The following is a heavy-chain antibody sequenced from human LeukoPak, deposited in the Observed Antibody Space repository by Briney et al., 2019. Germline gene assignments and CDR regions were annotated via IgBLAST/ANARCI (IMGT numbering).Heavy chain of an antibody. CDR3: ARDLGSSTSCFDY. Sequence: GGSLRLSCAASGFTFSSNAMNWVSQAPGKGMEWVSGITGSGDSTYYADSVKGRFTISRDNSKNTLYLQMNSLRAEDTAVYYCARDLGSSTSCFDYWGQGTLVTVSS. CDR2: ITGSGDST. CDR1: GFTFSSNA. V-gene: IGHV3-23*01. J-gene: IGHJ4*02. D-gene: IGHD2-2*01.